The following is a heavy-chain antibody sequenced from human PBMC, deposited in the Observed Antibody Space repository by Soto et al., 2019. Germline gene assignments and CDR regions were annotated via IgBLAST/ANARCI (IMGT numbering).Heavy chain of an antibody. V-gene: IGHV3-30-3*01. J-gene: IGHJ2*01. Sequence: GGSLRLSCAASGFTFSSYAMHWVRQAPGKGLEWVAVISYDGSNKYYADSVKGRFTISRDNSKNTLYLQMNSLRADDTAVYYCARDPLWGTAMVLWYFDLWGRGTLVTVSS. CDR2: ISYDGSNK. D-gene: IGHD5-18*01. CDR1: GFTFSSYA. CDR3: ARDPLWGTAMVLWYFDL.